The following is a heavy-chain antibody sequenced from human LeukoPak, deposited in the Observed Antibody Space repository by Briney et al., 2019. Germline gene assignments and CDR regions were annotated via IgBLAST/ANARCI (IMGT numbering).Heavy chain of an antibody. V-gene: IGHV3-20*04. Sequence: GGSLRLSCAASGFTFDDYGMTWVRQAPGQGLEWVSGINWDGGSTAYADSLEGRFTISRDNSKNTLYLQMNSLRAEDTALYYCTSQTHSGYSTFDYWGQGTLVTVSS. CDR2: INWDGGST. CDR1: GFTFDDYG. CDR3: TSQTHSGYSTFDY. J-gene: IGHJ4*02. D-gene: IGHD3-22*01.